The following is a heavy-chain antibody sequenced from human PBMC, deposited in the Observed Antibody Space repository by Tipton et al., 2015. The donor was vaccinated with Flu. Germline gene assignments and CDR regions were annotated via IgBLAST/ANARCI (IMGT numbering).Heavy chain of an antibody. D-gene: IGHD4-11*01. Sequence: GLVKPSETLSLTCAVYGGSFSGYYWSWIRQPPGKGLEWIGEINHSGSTNYNPSLKSRVTISVDTSKNQFSLKLSSVTAADTAVYYCARVYPSVTTKTAGFAFDIWGQGTMVTVSS. CDR2: INHSGST. CDR3: ARVYPSVTTKTAGFAFDI. J-gene: IGHJ3*02. V-gene: IGHV4-34*01. CDR1: GGSFSGYY.